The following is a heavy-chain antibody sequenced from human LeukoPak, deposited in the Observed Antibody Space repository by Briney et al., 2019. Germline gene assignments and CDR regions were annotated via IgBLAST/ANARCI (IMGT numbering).Heavy chain of an antibody. CDR1: GGSFSGYY. J-gene: IGHJ6*03. CDR2: INHSGST. Sequence: SETLSLTCAVYGGSFSGYYWSWIRQPPGKGLEWIGEINHSGSTNYNPSLKSRVTISVDTSKNQFSLKLSSVTAADTAVYYCATEPTRTPYYYMDVWGKGTTVIASS. D-gene: IGHD1-1*01. V-gene: IGHV4-34*01. CDR3: ATEPTRTPYYYMDV.